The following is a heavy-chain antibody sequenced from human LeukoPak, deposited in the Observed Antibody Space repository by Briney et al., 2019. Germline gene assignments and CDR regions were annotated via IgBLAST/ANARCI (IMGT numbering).Heavy chain of an antibody. CDR1: GFTFSSYG. CDR2: IRYDGSNK. Sequence: PGGSLRLSCAASGFTFSSYGMHWVRQAPGKGLEWVAFIRYDGSNKYYVGSVKGRFTISRDNSKNTLYLQMNSLRAEDTAVYYCAKGSGWEMSYYYYYRDVWGKGTTVTISS. D-gene: IGHD1-26*01. J-gene: IGHJ6*03. CDR3: AKGSGWEMSYYYYYRDV. V-gene: IGHV3-30*02.